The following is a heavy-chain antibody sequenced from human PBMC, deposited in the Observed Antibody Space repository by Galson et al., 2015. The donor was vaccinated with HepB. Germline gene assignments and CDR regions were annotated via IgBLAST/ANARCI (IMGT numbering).Heavy chain of an antibody. CDR1: GGTFSSYA. CDR3: ASQAMVRGEPPRGFDP. J-gene: IGHJ5*02. Sequence: SVKVSCKASGGTFSSYAISWVRQAPGQGLEWMGGIIPIFGTANYAQKFQGRVTITADESTSTAYMELSSLRSEDTAVYYCASQAMVRGEPPRGFDPWGQGTLVTVSS. V-gene: IGHV1-69*13. CDR2: IIPIFGTA. D-gene: IGHD3-10*01.